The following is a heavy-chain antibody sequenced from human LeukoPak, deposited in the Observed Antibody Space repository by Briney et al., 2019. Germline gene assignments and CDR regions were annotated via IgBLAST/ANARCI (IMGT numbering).Heavy chain of an antibody. CDR3: ARGRKRSAYDLYYYYGMDV. D-gene: IGHD5-12*01. V-gene: IGHV4-59*01. CDR2: IYDSGTTYDSGTT. Sequence: PSETLSLTCTASGGSISTYYWNGIRQPPGKGLEWIGYIYDSGTTYDSGTTNYNPSLKSRVTISLDTSKNQFSLKLGFVTAADTAVYYCARGRKRSAYDLYYYYGMDVWGQGTMVTVSS. CDR1: GGSISTYY. J-gene: IGHJ6*02.